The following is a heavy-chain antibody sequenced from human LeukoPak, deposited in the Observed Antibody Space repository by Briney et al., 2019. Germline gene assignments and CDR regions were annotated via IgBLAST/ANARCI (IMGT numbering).Heavy chain of an antibody. V-gene: IGHV1-18*01. D-gene: IGHD6-19*01. J-gene: IGHJ4*02. CDR1: GYTFTSYG. Sequence: ASVKVSCKASGYTFTSYGITWVRQAPGQGLEWMGWISANNGNTNYAQKIQGRVTMTTDTSTSTAYMELRSLGSDDAAVYYCARGPLAVAGSPLFYWGQGTLVTVSS. CDR2: ISANNGNT. CDR3: ARGPLAVAGSPLFY.